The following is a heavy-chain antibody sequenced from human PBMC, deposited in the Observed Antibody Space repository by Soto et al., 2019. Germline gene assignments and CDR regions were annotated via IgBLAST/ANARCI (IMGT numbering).Heavy chain of an antibody. CDR2: TSYDGSNK. CDR3: ARDNYSGSYRGDLCYFDY. J-gene: IGHJ4*02. V-gene: IGHV3-30-3*01. Sequence: QVQLVESGGGVVQPGRSLRLSCAASGFTLSTYAIHWVRQAPGKGLEWVAATSYDGSNKYYADSVKGRFTISTDNSKNALYLQMNSLRAEDTAVYYCARDNYSGSYRGDLCYFDYWGQGTLVTVSS. CDR1: GFTLSTYA. D-gene: IGHD1-26*01.